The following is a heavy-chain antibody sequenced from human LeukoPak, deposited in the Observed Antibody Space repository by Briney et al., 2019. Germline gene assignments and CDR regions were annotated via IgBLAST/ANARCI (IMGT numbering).Heavy chain of an antibody. CDR1: GASISGYY. CDR3: ARGRYCSSTSCYDYYYMDV. D-gene: IGHD2-2*01. CDR2: IISTGTI. V-gene: IGHV4-59*12. Sequence: PSETLSLTCTVSGASISGYYWSWIRQAPGKRLEWIGYIISTGTINYNPSLKSRVTISIDTSKNQLSLQLTSVTAADTAVYYCARGRYCSSTSCYDYYYMDVWGKGTTVTVSS. J-gene: IGHJ6*03.